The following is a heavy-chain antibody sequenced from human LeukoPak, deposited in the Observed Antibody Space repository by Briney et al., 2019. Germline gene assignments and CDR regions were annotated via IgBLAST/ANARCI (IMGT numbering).Heavy chain of an antibody. V-gene: IGHV1-69*05. CDR3: ARDLCSGWYSCAFDI. D-gene: IGHD6-19*01. CDR1: GGSFTSYA. CDR2: IIPIFGTA. J-gene: IGHJ3*02. Sequence: SVKVSCKASGGSFTSYAINWVRQAPGQGLEWMGGIIPIFGTANYAQKFQRRVTITTDESTSTAYMELSSLRSEDTAVYYCARDLCSGWYSCAFDIWGQGTMVTVSS.